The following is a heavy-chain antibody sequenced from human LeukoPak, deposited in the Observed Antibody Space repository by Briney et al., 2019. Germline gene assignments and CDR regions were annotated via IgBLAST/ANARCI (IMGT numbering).Heavy chain of an antibody. J-gene: IGHJ5*02. CDR1: GGSISSYY. CDR2: IYYSGST. Sequence: PSETLSLTCTVSGGSISSYYWSWIRQPPGKGLEWIGYIYYSGSTNYNPSLKSRVTISVDTSKNQFSLKLSSVTAADTAVYYCVRVRITIFGVVNWFDPWGQGTLVTVSS. V-gene: IGHV4-59*01. CDR3: VRVRITIFGVVNWFDP. D-gene: IGHD3-3*01.